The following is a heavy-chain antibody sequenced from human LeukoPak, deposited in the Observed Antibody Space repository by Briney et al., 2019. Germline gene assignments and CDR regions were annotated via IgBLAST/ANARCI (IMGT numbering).Heavy chain of an antibody. V-gene: IGHV3-30*02. CDR1: GFIFSNYA. CDR3: ATERPDTSGSKIDY. Sequence: GGSLRLSCAASGFIFSNYAMHWVRQAPGKGPEWVAFIRYDGTNKYYADSVKGRFTISRDNSKNTLYLQVNSLRAEDTAMYYCATERPDTSGSKIDYWGQGTLVIVSP. D-gene: IGHD3-22*01. CDR2: IRYDGTNK. J-gene: IGHJ4*02.